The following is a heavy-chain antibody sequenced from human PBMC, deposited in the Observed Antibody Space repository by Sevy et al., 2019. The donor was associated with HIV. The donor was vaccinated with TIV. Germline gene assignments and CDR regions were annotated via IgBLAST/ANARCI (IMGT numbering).Heavy chain of an antibody. J-gene: IGHJ6*02. Sequence: GGSLRLSCAASGFTFSSYAMHWVRQAPGKGLEWVAVFSYDGSNKYYADSVKGRFTISKDNSKNTLYLQMNRLRAEDTAVYYCARDWGGYCINTNCRPSYGMDVWGQGTTVTVSS. D-gene: IGHD2-2*01. CDR3: ARDWGGYCINTNCRPSYGMDV. CDR2: FSYDGSNK. CDR1: GFTFSSYA. V-gene: IGHV3-30*04.